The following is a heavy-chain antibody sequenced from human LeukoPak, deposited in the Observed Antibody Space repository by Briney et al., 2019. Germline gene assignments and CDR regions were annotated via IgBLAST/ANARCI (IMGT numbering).Heavy chain of an antibody. CDR3: ARDAKSYGSGRGLDP. V-gene: IGHV4-59*01. D-gene: IGHD3-10*01. CDR1: GDSIRSFY. Sequence: PSETLSLTCTVSGDSIRSFYWSWIRQPPGKGLEWIGYIYYSGYTNYNPSLKSRVTMSVDTSKNQLSLQLTSVTAADTAVYYCARDAKSYGSGRGLDPWGQGTLVTVSS. CDR2: IYYSGYT. J-gene: IGHJ5*02.